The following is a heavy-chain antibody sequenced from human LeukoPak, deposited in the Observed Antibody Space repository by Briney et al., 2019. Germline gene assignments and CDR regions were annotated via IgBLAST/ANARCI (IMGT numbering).Heavy chain of an antibody. V-gene: IGHV3-53*01. CDR3: ATYGGNSPDWYFDL. Sequence: GGSLRLSCAASGSTVSSNYMSWVRQAPGKGLEWVSVIYSGGSTYYADSVKGRFTISRDNSKNTLYLQMNSLRAEDTAVYYCATYGGNSPDWYFDLWGRGTLVTVSS. CDR2: IYSGGST. CDR1: GSTVSSNY. D-gene: IGHD4-23*01. J-gene: IGHJ2*01.